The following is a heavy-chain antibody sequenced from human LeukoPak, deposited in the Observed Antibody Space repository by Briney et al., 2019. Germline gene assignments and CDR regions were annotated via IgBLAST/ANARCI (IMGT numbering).Heavy chain of an antibody. CDR2: ISAYNGNT. J-gene: IGHJ3*02. D-gene: IGHD6-13*01. V-gene: IGHV1-18*01. CDR1: GYTFTSYG. Sequence: ASVKVSCKASGYTFTSYGISWVRQAPGQGLEWMGWISAYNGNTNYAQNLQGRVSMTTDTSTATTYMELRSLRSDDTALYYCAGSGWGSSWSDAFDIWGQGTMVTVSS. CDR3: AGSGWGSSWSDAFDI.